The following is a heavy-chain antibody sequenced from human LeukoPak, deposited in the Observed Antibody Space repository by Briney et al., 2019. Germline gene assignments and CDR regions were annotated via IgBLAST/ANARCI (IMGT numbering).Heavy chain of an antibody. J-gene: IGHJ4*02. CDR3: ARDVEMATITEPYFDY. CDR2: IIPIFGTA. V-gene: IGHV1-69*13. Sequence: GASVKVSCKASGGTFSSYAISWVRQAPRQGLEWMGGIIPIFGTANYAHKFQGRVTITADESTSTAYMELSSLRSEDTAVYYCARDVEMATITEPYFDYWGQGTLVTVSS. CDR1: GGTFSSYA. D-gene: IGHD5-24*01.